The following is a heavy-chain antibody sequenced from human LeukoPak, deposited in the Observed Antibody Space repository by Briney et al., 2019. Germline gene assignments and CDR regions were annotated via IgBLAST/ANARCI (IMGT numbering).Heavy chain of an antibody. CDR3: ARDAPYSSSWYDFQY. CDR1: GFTFSSYW. CDR2: INSDGTST. Sequence: GGSLRLSCAASGFTFSSYWMHWVRQAPGKGLVWVSRINSDGTSTTFADSVKGRFTISRDNSTHTLSLQMNSLRAEDTAVYYCARDAPYSSSWYDFQYWGQGTLVTVSS. J-gene: IGHJ4*02. V-gene: IGHV3-74*01. D-gene: IGHD6-13*01.